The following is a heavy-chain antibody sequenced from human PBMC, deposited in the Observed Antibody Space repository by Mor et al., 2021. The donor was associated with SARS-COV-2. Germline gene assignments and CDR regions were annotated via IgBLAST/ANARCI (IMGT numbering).Heavy chain of an antibody. J-gene: IGHJ6*02. D-gene: IGHD3-16*01. CDR3: ARGAVMESYYGMDV. V-gene: IGHV4-34*01. Sequence: WIRQPPGKGLEWIGEINHSGSTNYNPSLKSRVTISVDTSKNQFSLKLSSVTAADTAVYYCARGAVMESYYGMDVWGQGTTVTVSS. CDR2: INHSGST.